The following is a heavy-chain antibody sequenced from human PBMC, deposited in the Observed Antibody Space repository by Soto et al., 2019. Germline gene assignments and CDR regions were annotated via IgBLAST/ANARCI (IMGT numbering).Heavy chain of an antibody. Sequence: PSETLSLTCTVSGGSISSGDYYWSWIRQPPGKGLEWIGQIYYSGSTNYNPSLKSRVTISVDTSKNQFSLKVSSVTAADTAVYYCARSVGDYFDYWAQGTLVTVSS. CDR1: GGSISSGDYY. CDR2: IYYSGST. CDR3: ARSVGDYFDY. J-gene: IGHJ4*02. D-gene: IGHD3-10*01. V-gene: IGHV4-61*08.